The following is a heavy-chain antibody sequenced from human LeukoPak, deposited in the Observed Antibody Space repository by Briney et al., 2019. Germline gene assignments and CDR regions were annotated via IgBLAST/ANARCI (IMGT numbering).Heavy chain of an antibody. CDR2: TYTSGST. D-gene: IGHD6-19*01. V-gene: IGHV4-4*09. CDR1: GASVSSSY. CDR3: ARSIAVAGTFDY. Sequence: SETLSLTCTVSGASVSSSYWSWIRQPPGKGLEWIGYTYTSGSTNYNPSLKSRVTISVDTSKNQFSLRLSSVTAADTAVYYCARSIAVAGTFDYWGQGTQVTASS. J-gene: IGHJ4*02.